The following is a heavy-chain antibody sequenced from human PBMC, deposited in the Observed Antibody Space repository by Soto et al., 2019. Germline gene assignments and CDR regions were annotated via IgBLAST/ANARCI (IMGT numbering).Heavy chain of an antibody. CDR3: AKGVPIYSEGPDP. Sequence: WWSLRLSGAASGLTYSNYGMHWVRHAPGKGLEWGAIISTDGRDKYYVDSVKGRFTISRDNSENTLYLQMNSLREEATAVYYCAKGVPIYSEGPDPWGRGTMVTVSS. V-gene: IGHV3-30*18. J-gene: IGHJ5*02. CDR1: GLTYSNYG. D-gene: IGHD4-4*01. CDR2: ISTDGRDK.